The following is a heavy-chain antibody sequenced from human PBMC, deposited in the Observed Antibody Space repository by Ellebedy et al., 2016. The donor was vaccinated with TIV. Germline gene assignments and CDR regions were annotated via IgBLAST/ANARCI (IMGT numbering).Heavy chain of an antibody. Sequence: GESLKISCAASGFTFSTYGIHWVRQAPGKGLEWVALISSDGSDKYYADSVKGRFTISRDNSKNTLFLPVDSLRVEDTAVYYCAKQVSGYCSGGHCDGGATHFYYGMDVWGQGTTGTVSS. CDR3: AKQVSGYCSGGHCDGGATHFYYGMDV. CDR1: GFTFSTYG. J-gene: IGHJ6*02. CDR2: ISSDGSDK. D-gene: IGHD2-15*01. V-gene: IGHV3-30*18.